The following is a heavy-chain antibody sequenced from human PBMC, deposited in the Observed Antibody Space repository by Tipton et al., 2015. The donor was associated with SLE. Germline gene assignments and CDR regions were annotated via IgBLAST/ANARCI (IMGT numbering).Heavy chain of an antibody. CDR1: GFTFDDYG. CDR2: IYTVGRT. J-gene: IGHJ4*02. CDR3: AKGGAGGIYFDS. V-gene: IGHV3-23*03. D-gene: IGHD1-14*01. Sequence: SLRLSCAASGFTFDDYGMSWVRQAPGKGLEWVSSIYTVGRTYYPGSVRGRFSISRDDSRDTVFLQMNDLRPEDTAIYYCAKGGAGGIYFDSWGQGILVTVSS.